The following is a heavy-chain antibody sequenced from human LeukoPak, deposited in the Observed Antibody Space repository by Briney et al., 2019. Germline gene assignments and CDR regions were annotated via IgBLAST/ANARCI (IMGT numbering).Heavy chain of an antibody. CDR2: IYYSGST. D-gene: IGHD5-24*01. Sequence: SETLSLTCTVSGGSISSSSYYWGWIRQPPGKGLEWIGSIYYSGSTYYNPSLKSLVTISVDTPKNQFSLKLSSVTAADTAVYYCARRDGYNYYFDYWGQGTLVTVSS. J-gene: IGHJ4*02. CDR1: GGSISSSSYY. CDR3: ARRDGYNYYFDY. V-gene: IGHV4-39*01.